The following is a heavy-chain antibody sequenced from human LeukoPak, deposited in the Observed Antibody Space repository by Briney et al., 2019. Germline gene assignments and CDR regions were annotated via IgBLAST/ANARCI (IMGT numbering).Heavy chain of an antibody. CDR1: GLTFSNHG. V-gene: IGHV3-33*01. CDR2: ISYDGSQR. J-gene: IGHJ1*01. Sequence: PGGSLRLSCAASGLTFSNHGFHWVRQAPGRGLEWVAVISYDGSQRYYAGSVKGRFTISRDNSKKTVYLQMNSLRAEDTAVYYCASDAVRYPLDWGQGTLVTVSS. D-gene: IGHD3-9*01. CDR3: ASDAVRYPLD.